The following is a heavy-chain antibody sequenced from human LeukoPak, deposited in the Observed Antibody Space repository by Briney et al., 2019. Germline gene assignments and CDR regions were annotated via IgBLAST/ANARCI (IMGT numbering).Heavy chain of an antibody. CDR3: ARANYDFWSGHYFDY. CDR1: GGSVSSGSYY. V-gene: IGHV4-61*01. D-gene: IGHD3-3*01. Sequence: SETLSLTCTVSGGSVSSGSYYWSWIRQPPGKGLEWIGYIYYSGSTNYNPSLKSRVTISVDTSKNQFSLKLSSVTAADTAVYYCARANYDFWSGHYFDYWGQGTLVTVSS. CDR2: IYYSGST. J-gene: IGHJ4*02.